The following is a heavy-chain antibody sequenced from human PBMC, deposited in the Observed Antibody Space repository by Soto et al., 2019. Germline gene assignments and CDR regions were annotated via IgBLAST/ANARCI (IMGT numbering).Heavy chain of an antibody. D-gene: IGHD3-22*01. J-gene: IGHJ4*02. CDR2: ISSSSRYT. Sequence: YYMSWIRHPPATGLELVLYISSSSRYTHYADHGKGRFTLARDNGKIPLYLQMSSLRAEYTAVYYWATGQYYYDSSGYYYSWGQGALVTVSS. V-gene: IGHV3-11*03. CDR3: ATGQYYYDSSGYYYS. CDR1: YY.